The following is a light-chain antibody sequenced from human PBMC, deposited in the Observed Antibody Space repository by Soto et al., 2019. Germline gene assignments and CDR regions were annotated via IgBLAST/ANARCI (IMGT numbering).Light chain of an antibody. Sequence: DIRMTQSPSSLSASVGDRVTITCRASQDIRNDLGWYQQKPGRAPRRLIYAASNLQSGVPSRFSGSGSGTEFTLTISSLQPDDFATYYCQPYNSYSRTFGQGTKVDIK. CDR3: QPYNSYSRT. V-gene: IGKV1-17*01. J-gene: IGKJ1*01. CDR2: AAS. CDR1: QDIRND.